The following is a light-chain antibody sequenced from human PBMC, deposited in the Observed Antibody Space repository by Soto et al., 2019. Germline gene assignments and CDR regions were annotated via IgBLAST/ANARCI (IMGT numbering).Light chain of an antibody. Sequence: QLVLTQPRSVSGSPGQSVTISCTGTSSDVGHYNYVSWYQQHPGEAPKLILYDVTKRPSGVPHRFSGSKSGNAASLTISGLQAEDEADYYCCSYAGSYTYVVFGGGTKVTVL. V-gene: IGLV2-11*01. CDR2: DVT. J-gene: IGLJ2*01. CDR3: CSYAGSYTYVV. CDR1: SSDVGHYNY.